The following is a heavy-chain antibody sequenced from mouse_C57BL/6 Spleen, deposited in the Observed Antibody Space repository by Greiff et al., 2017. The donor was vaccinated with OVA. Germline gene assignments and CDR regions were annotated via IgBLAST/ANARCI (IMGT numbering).Heavy chain of an antibody. J-gene: IGHJ1*03. V-gene: IGHV1-26*01. Sequence: EVQLQQSGPELVKPGASVKISCKASGYTFTDYYMNWVKQSHGKSLEWIGDINPNNGGASYNQKFKGKATLTVDKSSSTAYMELRSLTSEDSAVDYCARGRASTEYFDVWGTGTTVTVSS. CDR2: INPNNGGA. CDR1: GYTFTDYY. D-gene: IGHD3-3*01. CDR3: ARGRASTEYFDV.